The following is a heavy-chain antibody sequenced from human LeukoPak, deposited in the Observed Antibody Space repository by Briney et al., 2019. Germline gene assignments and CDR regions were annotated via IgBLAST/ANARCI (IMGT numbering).Heavy chain of an antibody. V-gene: IGHV3-7*01. CDR1: GFTFSSYW. D-gene: IGHD3-22*01. J-gene: IGHJ4*02. Sequence: GGSLRLSCAASGFTFSSYWMSWVRQAPGKGLEWVANIKQDGSDKYYVDSVKGRFTISRDNAKNSLYLQMNSLRAEDTAVYYCARDGRYYYDSSGYLFSGFDYWGQGTLVTVSS. CDR3: ARDGRYYYDSSGYLFSGFDY. CDR2: IKQDGSDK.